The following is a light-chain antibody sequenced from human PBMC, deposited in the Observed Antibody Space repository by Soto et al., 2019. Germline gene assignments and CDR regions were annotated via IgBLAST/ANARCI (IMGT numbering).Light chain of an antibody. CDR2: DVS. J-gene: IGLJ2*01. V-gene: IGLV2-14*03. Sequence: QSALTQPASVSGSPGQSITISCTGTSSDVGGYNYVCWYQHHPGKAPKIIINDVSNRPTGIAHRFPGSKSGNTASLSISGFQAEDEADYYCSSQTRSSTVECGGSTKLTVL. CDR1: SSDVGGYNY. CDR3: SSQTRSSTVE.